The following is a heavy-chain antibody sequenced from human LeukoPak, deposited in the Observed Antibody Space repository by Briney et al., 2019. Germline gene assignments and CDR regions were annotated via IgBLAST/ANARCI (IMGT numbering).Heavy chain of an antibody. CDR2: INPSAGST. CDR1: GYTFTSYY. J-gene: IGHJ4*02. Sequence: ASVKVSCKASGYTFTSYYMHWARQAPGQGLEWMGIINPSAGSTSYAQKFQGRVTMTRDTSTSTVYMELSSLRSEDTAVYYCAKGGSLLPYYDFWSQRTLDYWGQGTLVTVSS. V-gene: IGHV1-46*01. D-gene: IGHD3-3*01. CDR3: AKGGSLLPYYDFWSQRTLDY.